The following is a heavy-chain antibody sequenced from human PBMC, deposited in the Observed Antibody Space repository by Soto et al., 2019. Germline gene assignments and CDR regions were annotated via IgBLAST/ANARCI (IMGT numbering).Heavy chain of an antibody. CDR1: GGSISSGDYY. Sequence: SETLSLTCTVSGGSISSGDYYWSWIRQPPGKGLEWIGYIYYSGITYYNPSLKSRVTISVDTSKNQFSLKLSSVTAADTAVYYCARDARDYYGSGGYYYGMDAWGQGTTVPVSS. CDR3: ARDARDYYGSGGYYYGMDA. J-gene: IGHJ6*02. V-gene: IGHV4-30-4*01. CDR2: IYYSGIT. D-gene: IGHD3-10*01.